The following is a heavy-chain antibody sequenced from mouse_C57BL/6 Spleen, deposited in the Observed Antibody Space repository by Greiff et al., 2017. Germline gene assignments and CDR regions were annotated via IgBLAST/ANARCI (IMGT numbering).Heavy chain of an antibody. Sequence: DVKLVESGPGLVKPSQSLSLTCSVTGYSITSGYYWNWIRQFPGNKLEWMGYISYDGSNNYNPSLKNRISITRDTSKNQFFLKLNSVTTEDTATYYCARPHVGGFAYWGQGTLVTVSA. CDR1: GYSITSGYY. CDR3: ARPHVGGFAY. CDR2: ISYDGSN. V-gene: IGHV3-6*01. D-gene: IGHD3-3*01. J-gene: IGHJ3*01.